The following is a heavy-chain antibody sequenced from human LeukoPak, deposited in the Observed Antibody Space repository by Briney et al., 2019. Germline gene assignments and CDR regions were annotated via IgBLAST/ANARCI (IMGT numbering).Heavy chain of an antibody. Sequence: PSETLSLTCAVYGGSFSGYYRSWIRQPPGKGLEWIGEINHSGSTNYNPSLKSRVTISVDTSKNQFSLKLSSVTAADTAVYYCERTLLRTIPFDYWGQGTLVTVSS. D-gene: IGHD3-22*01. CDR1: GGSFSGYY. V-gene: IGHV4-34*01. J-gene: IGHJ4*02. CDR2: INHSGST. CDR3: ERTLLRTIPFDY.